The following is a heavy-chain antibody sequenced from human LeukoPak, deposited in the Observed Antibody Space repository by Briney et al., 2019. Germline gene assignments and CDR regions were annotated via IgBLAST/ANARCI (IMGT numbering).Heavy chain of an antibody. D-gene: IGHD2-15*01. CDR1: RFTFSNHG. Sequence: GGNLSLSCAGSRFTFSNHGMHRVRQGPGKGLEGRAFIQYDVSNKYYADSVEGRFTISRANSKHTLYLQMNSLTAEDTAVYYCAKDHSGYCMSSSSLCYMAVWGKGTTVTASS. J-gene: IGHJ6*03. V-gene: IGHV3-30*02. CDR3: AKDHSGYCMSSSSLCYMAV. CDR2: IQYDVSNK.